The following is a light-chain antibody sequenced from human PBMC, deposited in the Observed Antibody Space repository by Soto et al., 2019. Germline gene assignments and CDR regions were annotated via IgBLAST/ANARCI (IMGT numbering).Light chain of an antibody. CDR2: DVS. CDR3: CSYAGTYTPVV. J-gene: IGLJ2*01. Sequence: QSALTQPRSVSGSPGQSVTISCAGTSSDVGGYNYVSWYQQYPGKAPKLMISDVSKRPSGVPDRFSGSKSGNTVSLTISGLQAEDEADYYCCSYAGTYTPVVFGGGTKVTVL. V-gene: IGLV2-11*01. CDR1: SSDVGGYNY.